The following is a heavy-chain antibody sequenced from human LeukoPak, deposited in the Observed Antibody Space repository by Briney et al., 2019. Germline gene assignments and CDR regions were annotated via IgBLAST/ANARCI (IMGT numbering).Heavy chain of an antibody. CDR3: ARDELPWLRLGELSFRSTPDY. D-gene: IGHD3-16*02. CDR1: GFTFSSYA. Sequence: SGGSLRLSCAASGFTFSSYAMHWVRQAPGKGLEWVAVISYDGSNKYYADSVKGRFTISRDNSKNTLYLQMNSLRAEDTAVYYCARDELPWLRLGELSFRSTPDYWGQGTLVTVSS. CDR2: ISYDGSNK. V-gene: IGHV3-30-3*01. J-gene: IGHJ4*02.